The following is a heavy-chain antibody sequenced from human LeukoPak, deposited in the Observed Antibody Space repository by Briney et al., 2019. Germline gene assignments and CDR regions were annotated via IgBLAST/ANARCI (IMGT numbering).Heavy chain of an antibody. J-gene: IGHJ4*02. D-gene: IGHD3-22*01. CDR3: ARDQGTYYYDSSGYYYGY. Sequence: PNSCGTNYAQKFQGRVTMTRDTSISTAYMELSRLRSDDTAVYYCARDQGTYYYDSSGYYYGYWGQGTLVTVSS. CDR2: PNSCGT. V-gene: IGHV1-2*02.